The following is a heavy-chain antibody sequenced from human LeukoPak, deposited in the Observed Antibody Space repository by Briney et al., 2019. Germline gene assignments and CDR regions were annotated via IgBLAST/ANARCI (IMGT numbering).Heavy chain of an antibody. CDR1: GFTFSSYG. D-gene: IGHD3-3*01. Sequence: GGSLRLSCAASGFTFSSYGMPWVRQAPGKGLEWVAVISYDGSNKYYADSVKGRFTISRDNSKNTLYLQMNSLRAEDTAVYYCAKDQYYDFWSGYRMQDYYYGMDVWGQGTTVTVSS. J-gene: IGHJ6*02. V-gene: IGHV3-30*18. CDR2: ISYDGSNK. CDR3: AKDQYYDFWSGYRMQDYYYGMDV.